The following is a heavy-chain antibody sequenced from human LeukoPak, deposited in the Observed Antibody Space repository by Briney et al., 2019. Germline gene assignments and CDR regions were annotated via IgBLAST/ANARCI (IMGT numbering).Heavy chain of an antibody. CDR3: AGTGATDFDY. CDR1: GFTFNSYA. Sequence: GGSLRLSCAASGFTFNSYAMHWVRQAPGKGLEWVSSISSSSSYIYYADSVKGRFTISRDNAKNSLYLQMNSLRAEDTAVYYCAGTGATDFDYWGQGTLVTVSS. CDR2: ISSSSSYI. V-gene: IGHV3-21*01. D-gene: IGHD1-26*01. J-gene: IGHJ4*02.